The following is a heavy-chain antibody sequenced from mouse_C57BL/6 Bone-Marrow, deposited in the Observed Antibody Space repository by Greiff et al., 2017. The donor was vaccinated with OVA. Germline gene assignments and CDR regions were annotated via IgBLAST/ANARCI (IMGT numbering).Heavy chain of an antibody. Sequence: VQLQQSGAELVRPGASVKLSCTASGFNIKDDYMHWVKQRPEQGLEWIGWIDPENGDTEYASKFQGKATITADTSSNTAYLQLSSLTSEDTAVDYCTTPTVVADYWGQGTTLTVSS. CDR2: IDPENGDT. V-gene: IGHV14-4*01. D-gene: IGHD1-1*01. J-gene: IGHJ2*01. CDR3: TTPTVVADY. CDR1: GFNIKDDY.